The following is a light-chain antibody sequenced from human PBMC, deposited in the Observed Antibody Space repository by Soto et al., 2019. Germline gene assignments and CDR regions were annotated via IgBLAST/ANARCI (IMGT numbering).Light chain of an antibody. Sequence: QSVLTQPASVSGSPGQSITISYTGTSSDVGGYNYVSWYQQHPGKAPKLMIYDVSNRPSGVANRFSGYKSGNTASLTISGLQAEDEADYYCSSYTSSSTVVVFGGGTKLTVL. CDR2: DVS. CDR3: SSYTSSSTVVV. J-gene: IGLJ2*01. CDR1: SSDVGGYNY. V-gene: IGLV2-14*01.